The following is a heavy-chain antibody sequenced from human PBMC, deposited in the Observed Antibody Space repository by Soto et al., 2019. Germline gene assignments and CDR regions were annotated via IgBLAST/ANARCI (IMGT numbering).Heavy chain of an antibody. CDR2: INAGNGNT. Sequence: ASVKVSCKASGYTFTSYAMHWVRQAPGQRLEWMGWINAGNGNTKYSQKFQGRVTITRDTSASTAYMELSSLRSEDTAVYYCARARTYYVISGYGSTGFYPLCQGAVVTVSS. D-gene: IGHD3-22*01. V-gene: IGHV1-3*01. CDR1: GYTFTSYA. J-gene: IGHJ5*02. CDR3: ARARTYYVISGYGSTGFYP.